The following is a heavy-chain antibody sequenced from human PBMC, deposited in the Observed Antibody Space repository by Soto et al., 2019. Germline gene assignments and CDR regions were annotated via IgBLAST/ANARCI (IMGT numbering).Heavy chain of an antibody. CDR3: ARKGDYDSSGPGWYFDY. J-gene: IGHJ4*02. D-gene: IGHD3-22*01. CDR2: IYYSGST. Sequence: PSETLSLTCTVSGGSISSYYWSWIRQPPGKGLEWIGYIYYSGSTNYNPSLKSRVTISVDTSKNQFSLKLSSVTAADTAVYYCARKGDYDSSGPGWYFDYWGQGTLVTVSS. CDR1: GGSISSYY. V-gene: IGHV4-59*08.